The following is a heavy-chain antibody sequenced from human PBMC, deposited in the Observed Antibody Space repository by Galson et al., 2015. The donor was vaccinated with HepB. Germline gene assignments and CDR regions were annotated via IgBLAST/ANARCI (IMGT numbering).Heavy chain of an antibody. CDR2: IAHDASKT. V-gene: IGHV3-30*04. CDR3: ARQPGSTWYTRYLHH. Sequence: SLRLSCAASGFTFSSHAMHWVRQAPGKGLEWVALIAHDASKTYYADSVKGRFTISRDNSKNTQYLQMNSLTADATAMYYCARQPGSTWYTRYLHHWGQGTLVTVSS. J-gene: IGHJ1*01. D-gene: IGHD6-13*01. CDR1: GFTFSSHA.